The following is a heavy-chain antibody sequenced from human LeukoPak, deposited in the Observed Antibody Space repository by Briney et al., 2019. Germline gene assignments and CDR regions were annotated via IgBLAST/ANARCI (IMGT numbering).Heavy chain of an antibody. CDR1: GGTFSSYA. Sequence: GASVKVSCKASGGTFSSYAISWVRQAPGQGLEWMGRIIPILGIANYAQKFQGRVTITADKSTSTAYMELSSLRSEDTAVYYCARDLGHDYGVGGYWGRGTLVTVSS. D-gene: IGHD4-17*01. V-gene: IGHV1-69*04. J-gene: IGHJ4*02. CDR2: IIPILGIA. CDR3: ARDLGHDYGVGGY.